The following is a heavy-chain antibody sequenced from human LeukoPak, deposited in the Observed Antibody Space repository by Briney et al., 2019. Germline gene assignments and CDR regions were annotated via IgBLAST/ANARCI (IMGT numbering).Heavy chain of an antibody. CDR2: ISWNSGSI. CDR1: GFTFDDYA. D-gene: IGHD3-22*01. J-gene: IGHJ4*02. CDR3: AKDIGRYYYDSSFDY. V-gene: IGHV3-9*01. Sequence: PGGSLRLSCAAPGFTFDDYAMHWVRQVPGKGLEWVSGISWNSGSIGYADSVKGRFTISRDNARNSLYLQMNSLRAEDTALYYCAKDIGRYYYDSSFDYWGQGTLVTVSS.